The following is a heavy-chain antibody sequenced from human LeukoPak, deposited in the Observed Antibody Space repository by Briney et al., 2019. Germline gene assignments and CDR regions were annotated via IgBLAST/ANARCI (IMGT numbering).Heavy chain of an antibody. CDR3: ARRGYYYDGSGMYGMDV. D-gene: IGHD3-22*01. V-gene: IGHV4-59*08. Sequence: SENLSLTCTVSGGSISSYYWSWIRQPPGKGLEWIGYIYYSGSTNYNPTLKSRVTISVDTSKNQFSLKLSSVTAADTAVYYCARRGYYYDGSGMYGMDVWGQGTTVTVSS. CDR1: GGSISSYY. J-gene: IGHJ6*02. CDR2: IYYSGST.